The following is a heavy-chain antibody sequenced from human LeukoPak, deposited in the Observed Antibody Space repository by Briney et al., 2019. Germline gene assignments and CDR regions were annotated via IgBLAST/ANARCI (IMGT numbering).Heavy chain of an antibody. CDR1: GFTFSSYE. J-gene: IGHJ4*02. CDR3: TKRVKYGGTWDHFAD. CDR2: ISSSGSTI. D-gene: IGHD1-26*01. V-gene: IGHV3-48*03. Sequence: GRSLRLSCAASGFTFSSYEMSWVSQAPGKGREWVSYISSSGSTIYYADSLKGRFTISRDNSKSTLILQMNSLRVEDTALYYCTKRVKYGGTWDHFADWGQGTLVTVSS.